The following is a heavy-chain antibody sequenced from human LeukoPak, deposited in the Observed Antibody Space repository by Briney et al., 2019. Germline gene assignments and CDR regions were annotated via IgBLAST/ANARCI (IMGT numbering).Heavy chain of an antibody. D-gene: IGHD1-14*01. CDR1: GFTFSSYS. Sequence: GGSLRLSXAASGFTFSSYSMNWVRQAPGKGLEWVSSISSSSSYIYYADSVKGRFTISRDNAKKSLYLQMNGLRAEDTAVYYCARDLSRGKPHAFDIWGQGTMVTVSS. CDR2: ISSSSSYI. CDR3: ARDLSRGKPHAFDI. J-gene: IGHJ3*02. V-gene: IGHV3-21*01.